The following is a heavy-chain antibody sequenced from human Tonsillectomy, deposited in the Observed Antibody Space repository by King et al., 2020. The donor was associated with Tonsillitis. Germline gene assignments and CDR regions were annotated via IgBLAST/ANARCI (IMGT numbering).Heavy chain of an antibody. V-gene: IGHV1-18*01. CDR2: ISAYNANT. J-gene: IGHJ6*03. CDR1: GYTFSNYG. D-gene: IGHD6-19*01. CDR3: ARAVAVAATHYYYYYMDV. Sequence: QLVQSGAEVKKPGASVKVSCKASGYTFSNYGISWVRQAPGQGLEWMGWISAYNANTNYAQKLQGRVTLTTDTYTSTAYLELRSLRSDDTAIHYCARAVAVAATHYYYYYMDVWGKGTTVTVSS.